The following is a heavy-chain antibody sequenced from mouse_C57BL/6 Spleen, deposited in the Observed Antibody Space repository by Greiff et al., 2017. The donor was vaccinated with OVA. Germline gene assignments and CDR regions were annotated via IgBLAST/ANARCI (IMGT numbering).Heavy chain of an antibody. D-gene: IGHD1-1*01. Sequence: QVQLKESGAELARPGASVKLSCKASGYTFTSYGISWVKQRPGQGLEWIGEIYPRSGNTYYNEKFKGKATLTADKSSSTAYMELRSLTSGGSAVYFCASITTVVAANAMDDWGQGTSVTVSS. CDR3: ASITTVVAANAMDD. CDR2: IYPRSGNT. CDR1: GYTFTSYG. J-gene: IGHJ4*01. V-gene: IGHV1-81*01.